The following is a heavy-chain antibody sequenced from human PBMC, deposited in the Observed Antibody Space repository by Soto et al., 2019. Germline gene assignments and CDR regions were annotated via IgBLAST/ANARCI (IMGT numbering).Heavy chain of an antibody. CDR3: ARGVTYYYGSGSYYPFDY. CDR2: ISAYNGNT. D-gene: IGHD3-10*01. V-gene: IGHV1-18*04. CDR1: GYTFTSYY. Sequence: GASVKASCKASGYTFTSYYMHWVRQAPGQGLEWMGRISAYNGNTNYAQKLQGRVTMTTDTSTSTAYMELRSLRSDDTAVYYCARGVTYYYGSGSYYPFDYWGQGTLVTVSS. J-gene: IGHJ4*02.